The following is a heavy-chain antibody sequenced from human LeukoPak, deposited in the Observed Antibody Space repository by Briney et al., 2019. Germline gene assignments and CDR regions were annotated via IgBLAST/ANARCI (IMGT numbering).Heavy chain of an antibody. CDR2: IIPIFGTA. V-gene: IGHV1-69*05. CDR1: GGTFSSYA. D-gene: IGHD5-24*01. Sequence: GASVQVSCKASGGTFSSYAISWVRQAPGQGLEWMGGIIPIFGTANYAQKFQGRVTITTDESTSTAYMELSSLRSEDTAVYYCARGRMATKTNYFDYWGQGTLVTVSS. CDR3: ARGRMATKTNYFDY. J-gene: IGHJ4*02.